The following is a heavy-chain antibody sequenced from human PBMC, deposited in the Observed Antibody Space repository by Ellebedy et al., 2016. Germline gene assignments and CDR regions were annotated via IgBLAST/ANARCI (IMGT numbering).Heavy chain of an antibody. CDR1: GFTFSDYG. Sequence: GGSLRLSXAASGFTFSDYGLHWVRQAPGKGLEWVAFISYDGSDEDYADSVKGRLTISRDNSKNTLYLQMNSLRVEDTAVYYCVRLHSGVYHYFRYWGQGTLVTVSS. D-gene: IGHD3-22*01. CDR3: VRLHSGVYHYFRY. CDR2: ISYDGSDE. V-gene: IGHV3-30-3*01. J-gene: IGHJ4*02.